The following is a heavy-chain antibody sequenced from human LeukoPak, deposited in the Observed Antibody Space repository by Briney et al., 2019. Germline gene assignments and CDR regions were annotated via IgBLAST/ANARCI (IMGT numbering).Heavy chain of an antibody. V-gene: IGHV4-34*01. J-gene: IGHJ4*02. CDR3: AISSTVTTRYYFDY. Sequence: SETLSLTCAVYGGSFSGYYWSWIRQPPGKGLEWIGEINHSGSTNYNPSLKSRVTISVDTSKNQFSLKLSSVTAADTAVYYCAISSTVTTRYYFDYWGQGTLVTVSS. D-gene: IGHD4-17*01. CDR1: GGSFSGYY. CDR2: INHSGST.